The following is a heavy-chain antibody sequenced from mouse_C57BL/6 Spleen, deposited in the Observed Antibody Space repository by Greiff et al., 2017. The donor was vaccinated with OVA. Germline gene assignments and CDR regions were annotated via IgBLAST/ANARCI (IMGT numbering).Heavy chain of an antibody. CDR3: ARMYYGSSPYYFDY. J-gene: IGHJ2*01. Sequence: VQLVESGPELVKPGASVKISCKASGYAFSSSWMNWVKQRPGKGLEWIGRIYPGDGDTNYNGKFKGKATLTADKSSSTAYMQLSSLTSEDSAVYFCARMYYGSSPYYFDYWGQGTTLTVSS. V-gene: IGHV1-82*01. CDR1: GYAFSSSW. CDR2: IYPGDGDT. D-gene: IGHD1-1*01.